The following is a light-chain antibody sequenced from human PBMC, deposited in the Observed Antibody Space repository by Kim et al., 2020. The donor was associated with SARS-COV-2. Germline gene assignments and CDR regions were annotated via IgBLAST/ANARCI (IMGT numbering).Light chain of an antibody. V-gene: IGKV1-5*03. J-gene: IGKJ2*01. CDR3: QQYNGYPET. CDR2: KAS. CDR1: QNIRTW. Sequence: SGYVGDRVTITCRASQNIRTWLAWYQQKSGRAPKLLIYKASSLESGVPSRFSGSGSGTEFTLTITSLQPDDFATYYCQQYNGYPETFGQGTKLEI.